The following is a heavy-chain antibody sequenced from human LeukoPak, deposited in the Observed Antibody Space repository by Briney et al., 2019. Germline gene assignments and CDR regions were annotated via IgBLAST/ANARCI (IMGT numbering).Heavy chain of an antibody. CDR1: DCSISSSSYY. J-gene: IGHJ4*02. Sequence: PSETLSLTCSVSDCSISSSSYYWGWIRQPPGKGLEWIGSIYYTGSTYYNPSLKSRVTMSVDTSKNQFSLKLSSVTAADTAVYYCGRDPDYGDYGSFDYWGQGTLVTVSS. D-gene: IGHD4-17*01. CDR3: GRDPDYGDYGSFDY. CDR2: IYYTGST. V-gene: IGHV4-39*07.